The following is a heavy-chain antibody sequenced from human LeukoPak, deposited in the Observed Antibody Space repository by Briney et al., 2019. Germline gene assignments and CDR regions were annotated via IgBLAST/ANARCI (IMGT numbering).Heavy chain of an antibody. J-gene: IGHJ4*02. CDR1: GFTFDDYA. D-gene: IGHD3-10*01. Sequence: PGESLRLSCAASGFTFDDYAMHWVRQAPGKGLEWASLISGDGRSTYYADSVKGRFTISRDNSKNSLYLQMNSLRTEDTAFYYCAKTMVRGRYFDYWGQGTLVTVSS. CDR2: ISGDGRST. V-gene: IGHV3-43*02. CDR3: AKTMVRGRYFDY.